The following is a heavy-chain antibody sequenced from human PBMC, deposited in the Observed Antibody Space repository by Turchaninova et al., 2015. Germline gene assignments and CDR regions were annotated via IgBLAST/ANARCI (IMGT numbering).Heavy chain of an antibody. Sequence: EVTLLESGGGQVQTGGALNTSCTGSGFTMRRDSRSWVRQPPGRGLEWVEGISASGNTTSYGDSERGHFTISRDNSKNTVFLEINTLRIDDTALYFCANAQNQYGPRSCLVWGRGTQVTVSS. CDR1: GFTMRRDS. V-gene: IGHV3-23*01. CDR2: ISASGNTT. CDR3: ANAQNQYGPRSCLV. D-gene: IGHD2/OR15-2a*01. J-gene: IGHJ2*01.